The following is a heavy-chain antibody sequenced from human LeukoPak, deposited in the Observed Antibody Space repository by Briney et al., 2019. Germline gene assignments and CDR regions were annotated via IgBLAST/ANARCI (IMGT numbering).Heavy chain of an antibody. Sequence: GGSLRLSCAASGFTFSSYSMNWVRQAPGKGLEWVANIKQDGSEKYYVDSVKGRFTISRDNAKNSLYLQMNSLRAEDTAVYYCAREGGYRTAFDYWGQGTLVTVSS. CDR1: GFTFSSYS. J-gene: IGHJ4*02. D-gene: IGHD5-18*01. V-gene: IGHV3-7*01. CDR3: AREGGYRTAFDY. CDR2: IKQDGSEK.